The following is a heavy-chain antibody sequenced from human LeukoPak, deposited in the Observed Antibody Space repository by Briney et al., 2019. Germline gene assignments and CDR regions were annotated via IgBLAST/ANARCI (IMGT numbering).Heavy chain of an antibody. CDR1: GYTFTIYG. D-gene: IGHD4-17*01. CDR2: ISAYNGNT. CDR3: ARDPEYGDYVSTGY. Sequence: GASVKVSCKSSGYTFTIYGISWVRQAPGQGLEWMGWISAYNGNTNYAQKLQGRVTMTTDTSTSTAYMELRSLRSDDTAVYYCARDPEYGDYVSTGYWGQGTLVTVSS. J-gene: IGHJ4*02. V-gene: IGHV1-18*01.